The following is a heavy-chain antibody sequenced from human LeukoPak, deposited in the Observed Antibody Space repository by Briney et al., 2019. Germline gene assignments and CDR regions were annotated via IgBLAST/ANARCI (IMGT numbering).Heavy chain of an antibody. CDR3: AREVGATDY. D-gene: IGHD1-26*01. CDR2: IHPSDGYT. CDR1: GYTFTNYY. V-gene: IGHV1-46*01. Sequence: GASVKVSCKASGYTFTNYYMHWVRQAPGQGLEWMGIIHPSDGYTTYAQKFQGRVTMIGDMSASTVYIELSSLRSEDTAMYYCAREVGATDYWGQGTLVTVSS. J-gene: IGHJ4*02.